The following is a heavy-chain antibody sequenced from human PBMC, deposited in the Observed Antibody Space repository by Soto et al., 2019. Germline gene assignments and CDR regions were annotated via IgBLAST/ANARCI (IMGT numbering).Heavy chain of an antibody. CDR1: GGSISSYY. V-gene: IGHV4-59*08. CDR3: ARGYCSSTSCPPANYYYYYMDV. D-gene: IGHD2-2*01. CDR2: IYYSGST. Sequence: QVQLQESGPGLVKPSETLSLTCTVSGGSISSYYWSWIRQPPGKGLEWIGYIYYSGSTNYNPSLKSRVTISVDTSKNQFSLKLSSVTAADTAVYYCARGYCSSTSCPPANYYYYYMDVWGKGTTVTVSS. J-gene: IGHJ6*03.